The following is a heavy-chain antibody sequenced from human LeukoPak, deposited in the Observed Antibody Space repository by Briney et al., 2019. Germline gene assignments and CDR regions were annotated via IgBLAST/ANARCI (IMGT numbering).Heavy chain of an antibody. Sequence: GGSLRLSCAASGFNFNNYWMSWLRQAPGKGLERVANIKDDGSEEYYVGSVKGRFTIVRDNAYNSLYLQMNSLRVEDTAIYFCARFTRRYSGDYWGQGTLVSVSS. D-gene: IGHD1-26*01. V-gene: IGHV3-7*03. CDR3: ARFTRRYSGDY. CDR1: GFNFNNYW. CDR2: IKDDGSEE. J-gene: IGHJ4*02.